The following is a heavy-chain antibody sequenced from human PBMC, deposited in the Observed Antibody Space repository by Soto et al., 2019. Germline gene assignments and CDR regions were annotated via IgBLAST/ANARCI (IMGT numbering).Heavy chain of an antibody. CDR2: IYTSGST. D-gene: IGHD3-10*01. Sequence: QVQLQESGPGLVKPSETLSLTCTVSGGSISSYYWSWIRQPAGKGLEWIGRIYTSGSTNYNPSLKSRVTMSVDTSKNQFSLKLSSVTAADTAVYYCARGELLWFGELLETDYWGQGTLVTVSS. J-gene: IGHJ4*02. V-gene: IGHV4-4*07. CDR3: ARGELLWFGELLETDY. CDR1: GGSISSYY.